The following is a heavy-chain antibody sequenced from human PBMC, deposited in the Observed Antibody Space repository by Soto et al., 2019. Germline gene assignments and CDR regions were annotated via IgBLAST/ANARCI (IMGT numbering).Heavy chain of an antibody. D-gene: IGHD3-3*01. CDR3: ARGSWRYLSWFDP. CDR2: TRNKANSYTT. V-gene: IGHV3-72*01. Sequence: EVQLVESGGGLVQPGGSLRLSCAASGFIFSDHYMDWVRQAPGKGLEWVGRTRNKANSYTTEYAASVKGRITISRDDSKNSLYLQNNSPKNGDTAVYYWARGSWRYLSWFDPWGQGTLVTVSS. CDR1: GFIFSDHY. J-gene: IGHJ5*02.